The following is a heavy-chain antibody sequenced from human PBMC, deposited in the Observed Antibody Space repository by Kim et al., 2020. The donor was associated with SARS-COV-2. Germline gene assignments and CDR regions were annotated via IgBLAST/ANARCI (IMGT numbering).Heavy chain of an antibody. CDR3: AGDSGGSDRTTLDS. Sequence: TPSLNGRVTLSVDASQNQFSLRLSSVTAADTAVYYCAGDSGGSDRTTLDSWGQGTLVTVSS. J-gene: IGHJ4*02. V-gene: IGHV4-31*02. D-gene: IGHD5-12*01.